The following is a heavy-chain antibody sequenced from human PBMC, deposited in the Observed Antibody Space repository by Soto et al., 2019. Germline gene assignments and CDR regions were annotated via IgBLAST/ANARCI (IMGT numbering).Heavy chain of an antibody. CDR1: GFTFSSYG. J-gene: IGHJ6*02. Sequence: QVQLVESGGGVVQPGRSLRLSCAASGFTFSSYGMHWVRQAPGKGLEWVAVIWYDGSNKYYADSVKGRFTISRDNSKNTLYLQMNSLRAEDTAVYYCARVHYPGDIVVVPAAMGGYYYYGMDVWGQGTTVTVSS. V-gene: IGHV3-33*01. CDR3: ARVHYPGDIVVVPAAMGGYYYYGMDV. CDR2: IWYDGSNK. D-gene: IGHD2-2*01.